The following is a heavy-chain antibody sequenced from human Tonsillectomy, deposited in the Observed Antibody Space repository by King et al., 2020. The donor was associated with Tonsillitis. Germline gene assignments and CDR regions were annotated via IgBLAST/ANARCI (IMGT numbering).Heavy chain of an antibody. CDR2: IWYDGNNK. CDR1: GFTFNNYG. J-gene: IGHJ4*02. D-gene: IGHD6-6*01. V-gene: IGHV3-33*01. CDR3: ARDRQGFSSSGFDY. Sequence: VQLVESGGGVVQPGKSLRLSCAASGFTFNNYGMHWVRQAPGKGLEWVAVIWYDGNNKYYADSVKGRFTISRDNSKNTLYLQMDSLRADDTAVYYCARDRQGFSSSGFDYWDQGTLVTVSS.